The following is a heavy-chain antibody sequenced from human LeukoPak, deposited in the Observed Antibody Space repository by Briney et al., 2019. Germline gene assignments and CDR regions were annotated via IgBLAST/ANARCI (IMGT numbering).Heavy chain of an antibody. V-gene: IGHV3-30-3*01. CDR3: ANAVGYYDFWSPNFDY. Sequence: PGGSLRLSCAASGFTFSSYTMHWVRQAPGKGLEWVAVISYDGSNTYYADSVKGRFTISRDNSKNTLYLQMNSLRAEDTAVYYCANAVGYYDFWSPNFDYWGQGTLVTVSS. CDR2: ISYDGSNT. J-gene: IGHJ4*02. CDR1: GFTFSSYT. D-gene: IGHD3-3*01.